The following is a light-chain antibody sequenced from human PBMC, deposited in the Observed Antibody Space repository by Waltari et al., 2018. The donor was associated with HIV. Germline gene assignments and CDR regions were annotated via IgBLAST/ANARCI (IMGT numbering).Light chain of an antibody. J-gene: IGKJ3*01. Sequence: DIVMTQSTDSLVVSLGERATINCTSSQSVLYSSNNKNYLAWYQQKPGQPPKLLIYWASTRESGVPDRFSGSGSGTDFTLTISSLQAEDVAVYYCQQYYGTLPFTFGPGTKVDIK. V-gene: IGKV4-1*01. CDR3: QQYYGTLPFT. CDR2: WAS. CDR1: QSVLYSSNNKNY.